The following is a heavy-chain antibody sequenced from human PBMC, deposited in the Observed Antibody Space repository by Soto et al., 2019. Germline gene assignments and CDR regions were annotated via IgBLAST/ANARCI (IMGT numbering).Heavy chain of an antibody. CDR2: IYYSGST. J-gene: IGHJ4*02. V-gene: IGHV4-59*08. D-gene: IGHD4-17*01. CDR1: GGSISSYY. CDR3: ARHMNTIGGYGDALRVFDY. Sequence: SETLSLTCTVSGGSISSYYWSWIRQPPGKGLEWIGYIYYSGSTNYNPSLKSRVTISVDTSKNQFSLKLSSVTAADTAVYYCARHMNTIGGYGDALRVFDYWGQGTLVTVSS.